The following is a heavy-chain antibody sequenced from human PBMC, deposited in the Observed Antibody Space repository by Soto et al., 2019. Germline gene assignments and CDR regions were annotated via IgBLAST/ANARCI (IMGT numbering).Heavy chain of an antibody. D-gene: IGHD2-15*01. CDR1: GYTFTSYG. J-gene: IGHJ6*02. CDR2: ISAYNGNT. Sequence: QVQLVQSGAEVKKPGASVKVSCKASGYTFTSYGISWVRQAPGQGLEWMGWISAYNGNTNYAQKLQGRVTMTTDTSTSTDYMELRSLRSDDTAVYYCAGDGCSGGSCYSNYYYYGMDVWGQGTTVTVSS. CDR3: AGDGCSGGSCYSNYYYYGMDV. V-gene: IGHV1-18*01.